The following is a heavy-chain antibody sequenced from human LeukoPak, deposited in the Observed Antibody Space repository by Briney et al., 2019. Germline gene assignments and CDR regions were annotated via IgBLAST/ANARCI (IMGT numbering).Heavy chain of an antibody. CDR2: IYSGGST. Sequence: AGGSLRLSCAASGFTVSSNYMSWVRQAPGKGLEWVSVIYSGGSTYYADSVKGRFTISRDNSKNTLYLQMNSLRAEDTAVYYCVRGYCSSTSCYPGAFDIWGQGIMVTVSS. D-gene: IGHD2-2*01. J-gene: IGHJ3*02. CDR3: VRGYCSSTSCYPGAFDI. CDR1: GFTVSSNY. V-gene: IGHV3-66*01.